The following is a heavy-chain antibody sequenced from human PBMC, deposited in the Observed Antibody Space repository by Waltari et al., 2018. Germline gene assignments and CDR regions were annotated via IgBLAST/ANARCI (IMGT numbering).Heavy chain of an antibody. V-gene: IGHV4-39*02. Sequence: QLQLQVSGPGLVQSPETLHLPCTPSGGPISTSGDYWGWIRQPPGKGLEWLGTTDYTGNTYYNPSLKSRVTISVDTSKRQFSLKLNSVTAADTAVYYCVRDFGDHRTDYWGQGTLVTVSS. CDR3: VRDFGDHRTDY. D-gene: IGHD4-17*01. CDR1: GGPISTSGDY. CDR2: TDYTGNT. J-gene: IGHJ4*02.